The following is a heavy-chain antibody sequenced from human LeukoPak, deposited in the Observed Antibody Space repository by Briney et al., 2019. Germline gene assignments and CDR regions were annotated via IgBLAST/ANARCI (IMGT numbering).Heavy chain of an antibody. D-gene: IGHD3-22*01. Sequence: GGSLRLSCAASGFTFSSYGMHWVRQAPGKGLEWVAVISRDGSNKYYADSVKGRFTISRDSSKNTLYLQMNSLRGEDTAVYYCAKAMYADYDSSDLWGQGTLVTVSS. J-gene: IGHJ4*02. CDR3: AKAMYADYDSSDL. V-gene: IGHV3-30*18. CDR2: ISRDGSNK. CDR1: GFTFSSYG.